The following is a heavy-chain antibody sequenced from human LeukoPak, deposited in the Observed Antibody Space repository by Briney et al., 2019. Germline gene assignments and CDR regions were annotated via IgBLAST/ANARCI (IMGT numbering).Heavy chain of an antibody. CDR2: ISSSGSTI. J-gene: IGHJ3*02. V-gene: IGHV3-48*03. D-gene: IGHD3-22*01. CDR3: ARVDYDSSGYYAAFDI. CDR1: GFTFSSYE. Sequence: GGSLSLSCAASGFTFSSYEMNWVRQAPGKGLEWVSYISSSGSTIYYADSVKGRFTISRDNAKNSLYLQMNSLRAEDTAVYYCARVDYDSSGYYAAFDIWGQGTMVTVSS.